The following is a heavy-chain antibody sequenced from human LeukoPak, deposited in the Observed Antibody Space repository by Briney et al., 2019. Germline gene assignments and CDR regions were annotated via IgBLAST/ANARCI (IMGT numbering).Heavy chain of an antibody. CDR3: ARGIRIRYFDWLLTAQAYYFDY. Sequence: ASVKVSCKASGYTLTSYGISWVRQAPGQGLEWMGWISAYNGNTNYAQKLQGRVTMTTDTSTSTAYMELRSLRSDDTAVYYCARGIRIRYFDWLLTAQAYYFDYWGQGTLVTVSS. J-gene: IGHJ4*02. CDR1: GYTLTSYG. V-gene: IGHV1-18*01. D-gene: IGHD3-9*01. CDR2: ISAYNGNT.